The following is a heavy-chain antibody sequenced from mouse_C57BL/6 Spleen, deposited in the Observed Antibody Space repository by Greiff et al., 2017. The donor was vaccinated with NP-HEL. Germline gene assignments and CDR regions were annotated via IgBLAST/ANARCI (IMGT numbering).Heavy chain of an antibody. J-gene: IGHJ2*01. CDR1: GYTFTDYN. CDR2: INPNNGGT. Sequence: EVQLQQSGPELVKPGASVKMSCKASGYTFTDYNMHWVKQSHGKSLEWIGYINPNNGGTSYNQKFKGKAALTVNKSSSTAYMELRSLTSEDSAVYYCARVYYGNYGFDYWGQGTTLTVSS. V-gene: IGHV1-22*01. CDR3: ARVYYGNYGFDY. D-gene: IGHD2-1*01.